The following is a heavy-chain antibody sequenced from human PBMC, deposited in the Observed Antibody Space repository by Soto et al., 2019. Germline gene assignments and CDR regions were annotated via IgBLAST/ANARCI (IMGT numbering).Heavy chain of an antibody. Sequence: QVQLVQSGAEVKKPGASVKVSCKASGYTFTSYDINWVRQATGQGLEWMGCMNPNSGNTGYAQKFQGRVTMTRNTSISTAYMELSSLRSEDTAVYYCARGRITIFGVVIPGDYGMDVWGQGTTVTVSS. J-gene: IGHJ6*02. V-gene: IGHV1-8*01. CDR1: GYTFTSYD. CDR3: ARGRITIFGVVIPGDYGMDV. D-gene: IGHD3-3*01. CDR2: MNPNSGNT.